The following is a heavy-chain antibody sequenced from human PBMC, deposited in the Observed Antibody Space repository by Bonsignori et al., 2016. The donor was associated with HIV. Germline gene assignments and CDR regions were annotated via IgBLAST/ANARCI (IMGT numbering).Heavy chain of an antibody. J-gene: IGHJ4*02. V-gene: IGHV3-23*01. CDR3: AKGSDPYVETPMDFDY. D-gene: IGHD5-18*01. Sequence: WIRQPPGKGLEWVSGLSGSAGSAHYADSVKGRFTISRDNSKDTLFLQMNSLRADDTAVYYCAKGSDPYVETPMDFDYWGQGTLVTVSS. CDR2: LSGSAGSA.